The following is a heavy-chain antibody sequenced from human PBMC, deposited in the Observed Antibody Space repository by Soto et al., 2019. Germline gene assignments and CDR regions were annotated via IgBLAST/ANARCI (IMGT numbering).Heavy chain of an antibody. Sequence: PGGSLRLSCVTSGFTFSTYAMSWVRQAPGKGLEWVSTISGSGGRTYYADSVKGRFTISRDDSKHTLYLQMYGLTAEDTAMYYCVKDWSGDKCPCMDVWGQGTTVTVSS. CDR2: ISGSGGRT. D-gene: IGHD3-3*01. CDR1: GFTFSTYA. CDR3: VKDWSGDKCPCMDV. V-gene: IGHV3-23*01. J-gene: IGHJ6*02.